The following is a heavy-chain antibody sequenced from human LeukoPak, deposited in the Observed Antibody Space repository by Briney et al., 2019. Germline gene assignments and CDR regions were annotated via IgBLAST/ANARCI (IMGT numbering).Heavy chain of an antibody. CDR3: ARVRGSHNWFDP. CDR2: ISAYNGNT. Sequence: GASLKVSCKASGYTFTSYGISWVRQATAQGLEWMGWISAYNGNTNYAQKLQRRVTMTTDTSTSTAYMELRSLRSDDTAVYGCARVRGSHNWFDPGGQGTVVSVSS. V-gene: IGHV1-18*01. D-gene: IGHD1-26*01. J-gene: IGHJ5*02. CDR1: GYTFTSYG.